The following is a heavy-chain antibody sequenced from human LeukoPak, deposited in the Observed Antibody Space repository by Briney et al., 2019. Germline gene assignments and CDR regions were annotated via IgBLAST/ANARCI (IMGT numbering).Heavy chain of an antibody. Sequence: GGSLRLSCAASGFTVSNNYMSWVRQAPGKGLEWVSVIYSVGSTYYADSVKGRFTISRDNSKNTLYLQMNSLRGEDTAVYYCAREDGYCSGGNCYSYFDSWGQGTLVTVSS. D-gene: IGHD2-15*01. V-gene: IGHV3-53*01. CDR3: AREDGYCSGGNCYSYFDS. CDR1: GFTVSNNY. CDR2: IYSVGST. J-gene: IGHJ4*02.